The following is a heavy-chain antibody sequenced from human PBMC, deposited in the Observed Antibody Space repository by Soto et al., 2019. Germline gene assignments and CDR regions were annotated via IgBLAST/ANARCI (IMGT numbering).Heavy chain of an antibody. CDR2: IIPILGIA. V-gene: IGHV1-69*02. CDR3: AREGLPSGSYFGY. D-gene: IGHD1-26*01. CDR1: GGTFSSYT. J-gene: IGHJ4*02. Sequence: QVQLVQSGAEVKKPGSSVKVSCKASGGTFSSYTISWVRQAPGQGLEWMGRIIPILGIANYAQKFQGRVTITTDKSTSTAYMELSSLRSADTAVYYCAREGLPSGSYFGYCGQGTLVTVSS.